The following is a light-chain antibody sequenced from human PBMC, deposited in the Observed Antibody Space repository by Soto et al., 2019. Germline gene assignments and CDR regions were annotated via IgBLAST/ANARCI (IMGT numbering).Light chain of an antibody. CDR2: RNN. V-gene: IGLV1-47*01. CDR3: AAWDDSLSGVV. CDR1: SSNIGSNY. J-gene: IGLJ2*01. Sequence: QSVLTQPPSASGTPGQRVTIPCSGSSSNIGSNYIYWYQQLPGTAPKLLIYRNNQRPSGVPDRFSGSKSGTSASLAISGLRSEHEADYYCAAWDDSLSGVVFGGGTKLTVL.